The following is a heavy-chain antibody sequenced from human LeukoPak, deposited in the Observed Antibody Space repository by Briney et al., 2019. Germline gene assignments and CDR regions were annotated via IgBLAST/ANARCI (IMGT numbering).Heavy chain of an antibody. D-gene: IGHD2-8*02. CDR1: GGTFSSYA. J-gene: IGHJ4*02. V-gene: IGHV1-69*05. CDR2: IIPIFGTA. Sequence: SVKVSCKASGGTFSSYAISWVRQAPGQGLEWMGRIIPIFGTANYAQKFQGRVTIPTDESTSTAYMELSSLRSEDTAVYYCARDGEAGGYFDYWGQGTLVTVSS. CDR3: ARDGEAGGYFDY.